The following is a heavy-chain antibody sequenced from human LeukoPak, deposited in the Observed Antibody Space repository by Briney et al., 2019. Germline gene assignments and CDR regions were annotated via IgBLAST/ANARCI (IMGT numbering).Heavy chain of an antibody. CDR3: ARGFVGGY. D-gene: IGHD3-10*01. J-gene: IGHJ4*02. CDR1: GGSFSGYY. CDR2: IDHSGST. Sequence: SEILSLTCAVYGGSFSGYYWSWIRQPPGKGLEWIGEIDHSGSTNYNPSLKSRVTISVDTSKNQFSLKLSSVTAADTVVYYCARGFVGGYWGQGTLVTVSS. V-gene: IGHV4-34*01.